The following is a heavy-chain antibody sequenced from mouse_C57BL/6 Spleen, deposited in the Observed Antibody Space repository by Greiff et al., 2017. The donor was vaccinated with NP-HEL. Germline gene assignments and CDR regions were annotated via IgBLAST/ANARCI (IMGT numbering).Heavy chain of an antibody. J-gene: IGHJ4*01. Sequence: QVHLQESGPGLVQPSQRLSITCTVSGFSLTSYGVHWVRQSPGKGLEWLGVIWSGGSTDYNAVFISWLSISKDNSKSQVFFKMNSLQADDTAIYYWARNWEAMDYWSQGTSVTVSS. CDR1: GFSLTSYG. CDR2: IWSGGST. V-gene: IGHV2-2*01. CDR3: ARNWEAMDY. D-gene: IGHD4-1*01.